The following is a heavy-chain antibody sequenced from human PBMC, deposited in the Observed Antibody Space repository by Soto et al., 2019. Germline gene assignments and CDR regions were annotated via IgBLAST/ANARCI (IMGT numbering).Heavy chain of an antibody. J-gene: IGHJ4*01. CDR1: GDSVSSNSAG. Sequence: SQTLSLTCAITGDSVSSNSAGWSWVRQSPSRGLEWLGRTYYRSKWYYEYAVSVRGRITINPDTSKNQYSLQLNSATPEDTAVYFCARGEQYSGRIFDYWGQGTLVTVSS. CDR3: ARGEQYSGRIFDY. CDR2: TYYRSKWYY. V-gene: IGHV6-1*01. D-gene: IGHD1-26*01.